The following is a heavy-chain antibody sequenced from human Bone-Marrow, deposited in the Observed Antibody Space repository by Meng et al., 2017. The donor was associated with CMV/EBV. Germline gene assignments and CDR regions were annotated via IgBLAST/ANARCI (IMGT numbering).Heavy chain of an antibody. J-gene: IGHJ4*02. Sequence: GSLRLSCTVSGGSVSSGSYYWSWIRQPPGKGLEWIGYIYYSGSTNYNPSLKSRVTISVDTSKNQISLKLSSVTAADTAVYYCARQDIVVVPAAMYYWGQGTLVTVSS. CDR3: ARQDIVVVPAAMYY. D-gene: IGHD2-2*01. CDR1: GGSVSSGSYY. V-gene: IGHV4-61*01. CDR2: IYYSGST.